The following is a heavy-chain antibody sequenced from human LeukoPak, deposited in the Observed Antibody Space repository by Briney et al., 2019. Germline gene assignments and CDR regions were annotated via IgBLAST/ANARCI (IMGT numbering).Heavy chain of an antibody. J-gene: IGHJ4*02. CDR3: ARGPNYVWGSYRYFDY. Sequence: SETLSLTCTVSGASISSGDYYWSWIRQPPGKGLEWIGYIYYSGTTNYNPSLKTRVTISVDTSKNQFSLRLSSVTAANTAVYYCARGPNYVWGSYRYFDYWGQGILVTVSS. D-gene: IGHD3-16*02. V-gene: IGHV4-30-4*01. CDR1: GASISSGDYY. CDR2: IYYSGTT.